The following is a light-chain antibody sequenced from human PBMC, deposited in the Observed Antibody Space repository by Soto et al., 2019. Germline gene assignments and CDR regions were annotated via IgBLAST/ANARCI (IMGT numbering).Light chain of an antibody. CDR1: SSDVGGYNY. J-gene: IGLJ1*01. V-gene: IGLV2-11*01. CDR2: DVS. CDR3: SLYTSTSTFV. Sequence: QSALTQPRSVSGPPGQSVTISCTGTSSDVGGYNYVSWYQQHPGKAPKLMIYDVSKRPSGVPDRFSGSKSGKTASLTISGLQTEDEADYYCSLYTSTSTFVFGPGTKVTVL.